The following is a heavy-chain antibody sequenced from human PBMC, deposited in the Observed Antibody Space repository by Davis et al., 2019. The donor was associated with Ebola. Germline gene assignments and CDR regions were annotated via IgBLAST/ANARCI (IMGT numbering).Heavy chain of an antibody. J-gene: IGHJ6*02. D-gene: IGHD3-10*01. Sequence: GESLKISCAASGFTFSSYWMSWVRQAPGKGLEWVANINGDGSEKYYVESVRGRLTISRDTAKNSLYLQMNSLRAEDTAVYYCARYITNKGGMDVWGQGTTVTVSS. CDR3: ARYITNKGGMDV. CDR1: GFTFSSYW. V-gene: IGHV3-7*03. CDR2: INGDGSEK.